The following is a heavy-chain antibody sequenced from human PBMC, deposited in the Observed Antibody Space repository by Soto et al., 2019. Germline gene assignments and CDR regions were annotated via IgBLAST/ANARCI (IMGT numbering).Heavy chain of an antibody. CDR2: VNPILSMS. Sequence: QVQLVQSGAEVKSAGSSVKVSCKASGDTFNFYSINWVRQAPGLGLEWVGRVNPILSMSNYAQRFQGRVTMATDKSTSTAYMELRSLRSEDTAIYYCASNSGWGCRAFDSWGQGALVTVSS. CDR3: ASNSGWGCRAFDS. D-gene: IGHD6-19*01. V-gene: IGHV1-69*02. CDR1: GDTFNFYS. J-gene: IGHJ4*02.